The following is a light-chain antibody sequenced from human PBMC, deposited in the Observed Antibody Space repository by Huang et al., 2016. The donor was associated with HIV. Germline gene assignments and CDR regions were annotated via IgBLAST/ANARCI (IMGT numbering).Light chain of an antibody. CDR3: QQYYSSPQT. J-gene: IGKJ1*01. CDR1: QSVYSSSTSKDY. V-gene: IGKV4-1*01. Sequence: DIIMTQSPDSLAVSLGERATLNCRSSQSVYSSSTSKDYMAWFQQKPGQPPRLLLFWASTREAGVPDRFRGSGSGTHFTRTIANLEAEDAAIYYCQQYYSSPQTFGQGTRVEVK. CDR2: WAS.